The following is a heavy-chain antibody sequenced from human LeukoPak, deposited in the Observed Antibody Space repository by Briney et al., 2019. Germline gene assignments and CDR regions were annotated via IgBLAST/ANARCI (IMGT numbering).Heavy chain of an antibody. V-gene: IGHV3-23*01. D-gene: IGHD2-21*01. Sequence: GGSLSLSCAASGFTFSSYGMTWVRQAPGKGLEWVSSISGTGGGTYYADSVKGRFTISRDNSKNTLYLQMNSLRAEDTAVYYCAKTVVRNYYFDYWGQGTLVTVSS. CDR1: GFTFSSYG. J-gene: IGHJ4*02. CDR3: AKTVVRNYYFDY. CDR2: ISGTGGGT.